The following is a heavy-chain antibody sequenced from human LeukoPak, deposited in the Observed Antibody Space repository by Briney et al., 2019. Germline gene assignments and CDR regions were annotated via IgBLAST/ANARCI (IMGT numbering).Heavy chain of an antibody. CDR3: AKDLYCSGGSCYRTVTDAFDI. J-gene: IGHJ3*02. V-gene: IGHV3-23*01. CDR1: GFTFSSYD. CDR2: ISGSGGST. Sequence: PGGSLRLSCAASGFTFSSYDMSWVRQAPGKGLEWVSAISGSGGSTYYADSVKGRFTISRDNSKNTLYLQMNSLRAEDTAVYYCAKDLYCSGGSCYRTVTDAFDIWGQGTMVTVSS. D-gene: IGHD2-15*01.